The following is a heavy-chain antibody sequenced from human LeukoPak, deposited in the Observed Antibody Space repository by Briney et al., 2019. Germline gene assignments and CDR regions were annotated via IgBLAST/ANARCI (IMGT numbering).Heavy chain of an antibody. CDR3: ARGLSLSGYLDAFDI. D-gene: IGHD3-22*01. CDR1: GFTFSSYD. J-gene: IGHJ3*02. V-gene: IGHV3-13*03. CDR2: IGTAGDT. Sequence: GGSLRLSFAACGFTFSSYDMHWVRQATGKGLEWVSAIGTAGDTYYPGSVKGQFTISRDNSKNTLYLQMNSLRVEDTAVYFCARGLSLSGYLDAFDIWGQGTMVTVSS.